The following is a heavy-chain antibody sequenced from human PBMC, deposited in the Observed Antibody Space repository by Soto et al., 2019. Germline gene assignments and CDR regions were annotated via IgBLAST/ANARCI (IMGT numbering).Heavy chain of an antibody. J-gene: IGHJ4*02. V-gene: IGHV4-59*01. CDR2: ISNSGTA. CDR1: GGSMSGYS. CDR3: ASSGAGSGDY. Sequence: ETLSLTCTVSGGSMSGYSWSWIRQPPGRGLEWIGHISNSGTANYSPSLKSRLTMSVDTSKNQISLKVTSVTAADTAVYYCASSGAGSGDYWGQGILVTVSS. D-gene: IGHD3-10*01.